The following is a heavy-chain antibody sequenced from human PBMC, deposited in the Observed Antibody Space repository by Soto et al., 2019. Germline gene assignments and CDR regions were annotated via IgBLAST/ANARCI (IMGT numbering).Heavy chain of an antibody. D-gene: IGHD3-3*01. CDR1: GYPVTAYY. J-gene: IGHJ3*02. Sequence: QIHLVQSGAVVKKPGASVTVSCSASGYPVTAYYMHWVRQAPGRGLEWMGGINPATGAAKYTQTFQGRVTMTRDTSTSTVFMELSGLTSEDTAVVYGARGGGVGVAGSAAFDMWGQGTLVTVSS. CDR3: ARGGGVGVAGSAAFDM. CDR2: INPATGAA. V-gene: IGHV1-2*02.